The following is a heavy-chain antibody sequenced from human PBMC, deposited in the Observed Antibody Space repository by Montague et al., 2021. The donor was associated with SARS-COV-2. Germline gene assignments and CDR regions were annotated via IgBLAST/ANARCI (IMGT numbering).Heavy chain of an antibody. V-gene: IGHV4-39*01. J-gene: IGHJ4*02. CDR1: GDSVSSSDHC. Sequence: SETLSLTCTVSGDSVSSSDHCWGWIRQPPGKGLEWLGIVYYSGYTYYNPSVKGRVTISIDASKNQFSLKLNSLTATDTAIYHCARRRLREDYFDFWGQGTLLTVSS. D-gene: IGHD4-17*01. CDR3: ARRRLREDYFDF. CDR2: VYYSGYT.